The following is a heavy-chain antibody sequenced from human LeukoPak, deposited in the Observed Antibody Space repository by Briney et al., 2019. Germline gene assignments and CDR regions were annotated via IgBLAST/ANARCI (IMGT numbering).Heavy chain of an antibody. V-gene: IGHV3-21*01. Sequence: GGSLRLSCAASGFTFSTYSMNCVRQAPGEGLEWVPSICGSSIYIYYANSVKGRFTITRDNAKNSLYLQMNSLRAEDTAVYYCARDPPYYDSSGYYYDYWGQGTLVTVSS. D-gene: IGHD3-22*01. CDR1: GFTFSTYS. CDR3: ARDPPYYDSSGYYYDY. CDR2: ICGSSIYI. J-gene: IGHJ4*02.